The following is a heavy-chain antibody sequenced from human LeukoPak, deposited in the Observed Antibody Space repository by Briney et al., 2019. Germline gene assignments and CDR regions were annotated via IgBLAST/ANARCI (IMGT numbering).Heavy chain of an antibody. CDR3: VRDPSYGSSWYYYMDV. V-gene: IGHV3-48*04. Sequence: GGSLRLSCAASEFTFVRYAMNWVRQAPGKGLEWVSHISSSSFKIGYADSAKGRFTISRDNSKNSLYLQMDSLRVEDTAVYYCVRDPSYGSSWYYYMDVWGKGTTVTVSS. CDR1: EFTFVRYA. D-gene: IGHD6-13*01. J-gene: IGHJ6*03. CDR2: ISSSSFKI.